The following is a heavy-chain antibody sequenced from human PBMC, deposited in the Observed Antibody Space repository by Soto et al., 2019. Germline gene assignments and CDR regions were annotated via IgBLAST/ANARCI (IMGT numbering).Heavy chain of an antibody. CDR3: AKDGSPPPVLYYYYGMDV. V-gene: IGHV3-23*01. J-gene: IGHJ6*02. CDR1: GFTFSSYA. CDR2: ISGSGGST. Sequence: TGGSLRLSCAASGFTFSSYAMSWVRQAPGKGLEWVSAISGSGGSTYYADSVKGRFTISRDNSKNTLYLQMNSLRAEDTAVYYCAKDGSPPPVLYYYYGMDVWGQGTTVTVSS.